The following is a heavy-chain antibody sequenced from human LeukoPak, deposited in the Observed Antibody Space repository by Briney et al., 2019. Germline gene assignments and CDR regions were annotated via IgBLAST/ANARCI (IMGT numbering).Heavy chain of an antibody. CDR3: AKVQDGSFWYEYFQH. Sequence: GGSLRLSCTASGFTFSSYWVHWVRQSQEKRLVWVSRINEDGRVTDYADSVKGRFTISRDNAKNSLFLQMNSLRAEDTAIYYCAKVQDGSFWYEYFQHWGQGTLVTVSS. CDR1: GFTFSSYW. V-gene: IGHV3-74*01. D-gene: IGHD6-19*01. J-gene: IGHJ1*01. CDR2: INEDGRVT.